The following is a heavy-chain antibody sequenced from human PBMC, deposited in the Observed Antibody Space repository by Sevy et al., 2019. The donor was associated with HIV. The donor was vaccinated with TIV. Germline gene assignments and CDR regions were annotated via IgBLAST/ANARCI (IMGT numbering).Heavy chain of an antibody. CDR1: GGSFSGYY. D-gene: IGHD2-2*01. CDR2: INHSGST. V-gene: IGHV4-34*01. J-gene: IGHJ6*02. Sequence: SETLSLTCAVYGGSFSGYYWSWIHQPPGKGLEWIGEINHSGSTNYNPSLKSRVTISVDTSKNQFSLKLSSVTAADTAVYYCARGVNQLLYYYYYGMDVWGQGTTVTVSS. CDR3: ARGVNQLLYYYYYGMDV.